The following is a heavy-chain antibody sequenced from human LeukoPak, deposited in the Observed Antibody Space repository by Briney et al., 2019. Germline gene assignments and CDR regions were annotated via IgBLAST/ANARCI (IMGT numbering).Heavy chain of an antibody. CDR2: INPSGGST. CDR1: GYTFTSYY. J-gene: IGHJ4*02. CDR3: ARPDSSGWYDY. Sequence: GASVKVSCKASGYTFTSYYMHWVRQAPGQGLEWMGIINPSGGSTSYAQKFQGRVTMTRDMSTSTVYMELSSLRSEDTAVYYCARPDSSGWYDYWGQGTLVTVSS. V-gene: IGHV1-46*01. D-gene: IGHD6-19*01.